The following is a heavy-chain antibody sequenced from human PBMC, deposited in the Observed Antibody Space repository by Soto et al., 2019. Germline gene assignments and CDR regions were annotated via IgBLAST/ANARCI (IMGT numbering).Heavy chain of an antibody. D-gene: IGHD1-7*01. CDR3: ARVNWNLGYYGMDV. CDR2: TYYRSKWYN. CDR1: GDSVSSNSAA. Sequence: HSQTLSLTCVISGDSVSSNSAAWNWIRQSPSRGLEWLGRTYYRSKWYNDYAVSVKSRITINPDTSKNQFSLQLNSVTPEDTAVYYCARVNWNLGYYGMDVWGQGTTVTVSS. J-gene: IGHJ6*02. V-gene: IGHV6-1*01.